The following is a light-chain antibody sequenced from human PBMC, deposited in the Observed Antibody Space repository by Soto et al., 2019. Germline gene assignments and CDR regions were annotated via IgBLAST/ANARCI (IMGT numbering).Light chain of an antibody. Sequence: EIVLTQSPGTLSLSPGDRATLSCRASQSLRSGYLAWFQQKPGQAPRLLIYDASSRATGVPNRFSGSGSGTDFTFTISRVEPEDFAVYYCQQYQNSPRTFGQGTKVDIK. CDR3: QQYQNSPRT. J-gene: IGKJ1*01. CDR2: DAS. V-gene: IGKV3-20*01. CDR1: QSLRSGY.